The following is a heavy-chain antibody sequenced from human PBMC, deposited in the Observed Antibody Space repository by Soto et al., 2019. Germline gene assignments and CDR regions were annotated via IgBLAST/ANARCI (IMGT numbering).Heavy chain of an antibody. CDR2: MNPNSGNT. Sequence: ASVKVSCKASGYTFTSYDINWVRQATGQGLEWMGWMNPNSGNTGYAQKFQGRVTMTRNTSISTAYMELSSLRSEDTAVYYCARGSMLLWFGIGQTGVDYYYYYMDVWGKGTTVTVSS. CDR1: GYTFTSYD. J-gene: IGHJ6*03. CDR3: ARGSMLLWFGIGQTGVDYYYYYMDV. D-gene: IGHD3-10*01. V-gene: IGHV1-8*01.